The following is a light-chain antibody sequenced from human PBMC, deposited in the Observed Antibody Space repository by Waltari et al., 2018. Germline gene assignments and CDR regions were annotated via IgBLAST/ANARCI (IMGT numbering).Light chain of an antibody. J-gene: IGKJ1*01. CDR2: DAS. CDR1: HTISSW. V-gene: IGKV1-5*01. CDR3: QQYQTFRT. Sequence: IQMTQSPSTLSPSVGDRVTITCRASHTISSWLAWYQHKPGQAPKLLIYDASTIQSGVPSRFSGSGSGTEFSLTISTLQPDDFATYYCQQYQTFRTFGRGTRVELK.